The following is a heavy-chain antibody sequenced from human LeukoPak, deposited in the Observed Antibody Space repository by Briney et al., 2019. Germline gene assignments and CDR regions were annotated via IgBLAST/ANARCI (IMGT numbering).Heavy chain of an antibody. V-gene: IGHV3-48*01. Sequence: GGSLRLSCAASGFTFSTYSMNWVRPAPGKGLEWVSYISSGSTTIYYADSVKGRFTISRDNAKNSLYLQMNSLKAEDTAVYYCARNYYGSGVDYWGQGTLVTVSS. D-gene: IGHD3-10*01. CDR1: GFTFSTYS. J-gene: IGHJ4*02. CDR3: ARNYYGSGVDY. CDR2: ISSGSTTI.